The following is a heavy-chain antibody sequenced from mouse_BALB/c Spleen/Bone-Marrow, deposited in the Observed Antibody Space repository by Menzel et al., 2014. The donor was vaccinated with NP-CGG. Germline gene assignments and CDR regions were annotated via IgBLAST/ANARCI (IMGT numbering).Heavy chain of an antibody. J-gene: IGHJ1*01. CDR3: ASLVNWDMDL. CDR1: GYSITSDYV. Sequence: VHLAESGPGLVKPSQPLSLTCSVTGYSITSDYVWHWIRQFPGNKLEWMGYISYSGSISYNPSLKSRISITRDTSKNQVFLQLNSVTTEDTATCDCASLVNWDMDLWGGSTPVTDTS. D-gene: IGHD2-13*01. CDR2: ISYSGSI. V-gene: IGHV3-2*02.